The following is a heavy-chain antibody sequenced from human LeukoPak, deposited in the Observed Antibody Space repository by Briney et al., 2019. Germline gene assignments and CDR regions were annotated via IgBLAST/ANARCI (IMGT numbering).Heavy chain of an antibody. J-gene: IGHJ5*02. V-gene: IGHV3-48*01. CDR1: GFTFSSCS. Sequence: GGSLRLSCAASGFTFSSCSMNWVRQAPGKGLEWVSYISYSSSNMYYADSVKGRFTSSRDNAKNSLYLQMNSLRAEDTAVYHCAPRRINWEVDWFDPWGQGTLVTVSS. CDR3: APRRINWEVDWFDP. D-gene: IGHD7-27*01. CDR2: ISYSSSNM.